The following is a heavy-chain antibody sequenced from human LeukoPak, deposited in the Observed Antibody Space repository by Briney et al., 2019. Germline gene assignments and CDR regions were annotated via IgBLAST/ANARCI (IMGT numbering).Heavy chain of an antibody. D-gene: IGHD4-11*01. V-gene: IGHV4-39*01. CDR2: IYYTGNT. CDR3: AKTHSHFPPYFDY. CDR1: GASISGSGYY. J-gene: IGHJ4*02. Sequence: SETLSLTCAVSGASISGSGYYLGWIRQPPGKGLEWIGNIYYTGNTYYNASLQSRVTISIDTSKNQFSLRLNSVTAADTAMYYCAKTHSHFPPYFDYWGQGTLVIVSS.